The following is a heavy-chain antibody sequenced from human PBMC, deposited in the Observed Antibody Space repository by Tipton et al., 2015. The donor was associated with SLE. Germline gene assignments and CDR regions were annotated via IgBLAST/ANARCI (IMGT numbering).Heavy chain of an antibody. J-gene: IGHJ6*02. V-gene: IGHV4-4*09. CDR3: ARHAHGFHNGMDV. CDR1: GGSISSYY. CDR2: IYTSGST. Sequence: TLSLTCTVSGGSISSYYWSWIRQPPGKGLEWIGYIYTSGSTYYNPSLKSRVTISVDTSKNQFSLKLSSVTAADTAVYYCARHAHGFHNGMDVWGQGTTVTVSS. D-gene: IGHD5-24*01.